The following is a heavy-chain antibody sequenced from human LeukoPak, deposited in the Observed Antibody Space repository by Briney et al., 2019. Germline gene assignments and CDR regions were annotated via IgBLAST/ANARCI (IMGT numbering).Heavy chain of an antibody. CDR2: IYYSGST. CDR1: GGSISSSSYY. J-gene: IGHJ4*02. V-gene: IGHV4-39*01. CDR3: ARLLVGATWVDY. Sequence: PSETLSLTCTVSGGSISSSSYYWGWIRQPPGKGLEWIGSIYYSGSTYYNPSLKSRVTISVDTSKNQFSLKLSSVTAADTAVYYCARLLVGATWVDYWGQGTLVTVSS. D-gene: IGHD1-26*01.